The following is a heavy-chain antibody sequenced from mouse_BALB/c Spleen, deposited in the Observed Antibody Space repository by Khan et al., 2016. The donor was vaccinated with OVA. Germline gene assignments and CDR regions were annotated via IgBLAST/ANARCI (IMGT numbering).Heavy chain of an antibody. D-gene: IGHD1-1*01. V-gene: IGHV3-2*02. CDR2: ISYSGST. J-gene: IGHJ4*01. Sequence: EVQLQESGPGLVKPSQSLSLTCTVNGYSITSNYAWNWIRQFPGNKLEWMGYISYSGSTNYNPSLKSRLSITRDTSTNQFFLLLHSVTTEDSATYYCARGNYYGYAVDYWGQGTAVTVSS. CDR1: GYSITSNYA. CDR3: ARGNYYGYAVDY.